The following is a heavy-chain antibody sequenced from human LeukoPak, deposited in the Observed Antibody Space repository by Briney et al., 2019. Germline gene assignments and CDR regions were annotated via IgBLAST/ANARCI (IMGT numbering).Heavy chain of an antibody. Sequence: SQTLSLTCAISVDSVSSNSVASNSIRHSRTSCLEWLGWTYYASKCTSDSSVSVKPRITSTPQTSNYHFSLPLTSVGTEDKAVYYCARGYLKPGFDNWGQGSLVTVSS. CDR3: ARGYLKPGFDN. D-gene: IGHD2-2*02. CDR1: VDSVSSNSVA. V-gene: IGHV6-1*01. J-gene: IGHJ5*02. CDR2: TYYASKCTS.